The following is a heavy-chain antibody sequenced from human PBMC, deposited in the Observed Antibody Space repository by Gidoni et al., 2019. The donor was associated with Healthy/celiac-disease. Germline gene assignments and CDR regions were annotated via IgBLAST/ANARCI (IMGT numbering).Heavy chain of an antibody. CDR1: VGSVSSGSYY. CDR3: ARDTGRGVRGNWDY. D-gene: IGHD3-10*01. V-gene: IGHV4-61*01. Sequence: QVQLQESGPGLVKPSETLSLTCTVSVGSVSSGSYYCSWIRQPPGKGRAWIGYTYYSGSTNYNPSLKSRVTISVDTSKNQFALKLSSVTAADTAVYYCARDTGRGVRGNWDYWGQGTLVTVSS. J-gene: IGHJ4*02. CDR2: TYYSGST.